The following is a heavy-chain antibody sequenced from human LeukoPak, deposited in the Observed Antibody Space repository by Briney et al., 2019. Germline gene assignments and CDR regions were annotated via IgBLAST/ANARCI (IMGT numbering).Heavy chain of an antibody. CDR1: GFTFSSYG. CDR2: ISYDGSNK. J-gene: IGHJ4*02. D-gene: IGHD2-2*01. V-gene: IGHV3-30*18. Sequence: GGSLRLSCAASGFTFSSYGMHWVRQAPGKGLEWVAVISYDGSNKYYADSVKGRFTISRDSSKNTLYLQMNSLRAEDTAVYYCAKEGIVVVPAATTPLYFDYWGQGTLVTVSS. CDR3: AKEGIVVVPAATTPLYFDY.